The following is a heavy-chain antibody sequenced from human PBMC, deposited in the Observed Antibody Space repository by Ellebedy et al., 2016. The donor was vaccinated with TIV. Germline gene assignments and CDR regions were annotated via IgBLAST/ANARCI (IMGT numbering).Heavy chain of an antibody. CDR3: ARAKWFGELVPFDY. CDR2: INPNSGGT. D-gene: IGHD3-10*01. V-gene: IGHV1-2*04. Sequence: AASVKVSCKASGYTFTGYYMHWVRQAPGQGLEWMGWINPNSGGTNYAQKFQGWVTMTRDTSISTAYMELSRLRSDDTAVYYCARAKWFGELVPFDYWGQGTLVTVSS. J-gene: IGHJ4*02. CDR1: GYTFTGYY.